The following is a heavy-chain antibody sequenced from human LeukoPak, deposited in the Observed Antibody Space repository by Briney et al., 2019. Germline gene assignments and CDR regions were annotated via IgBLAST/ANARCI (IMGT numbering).Heavy chain of an antibody. J-gene: IGHJ6*03. CDR2: IYYSGST. CDR3: ARDARLSGRSSWYPNYYYYYYMDV. V-gene: IGHV4-61*01. Sequence: SETLSLTCTVSGGSISSSSYYWSWIRQPPGKGLEWIGYIYYSGSTNYNPSLKSRVTISVDTSKNQFSLKLSSVTAADTAVYYCARDARLSGRSSWYPNYYYYYYMDVWGKGTTVTVSS. D-gene: IGHD6-13*01. CDR1: GGSISSSSYY.